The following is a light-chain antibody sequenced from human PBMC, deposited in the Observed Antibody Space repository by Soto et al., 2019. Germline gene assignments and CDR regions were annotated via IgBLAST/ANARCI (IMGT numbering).Light chain of an antibody. CDR1: SSDVGGYNY. J-gene: IGLJ1*01. CDR2: DVT. CDR3: CSYVGGYTIYV. Sequence: QSVLTQPRSASGSPGQSVTISCTGTSSDVGGYNYVSWYRQHPGKAPKLMIYDVTERPSGVPDRFSGSKSGNTASLTISGRQAEDEADSYCCSYVGGYTIYVFGPGTKLTVL. V-gene: IGLV2-11*01.